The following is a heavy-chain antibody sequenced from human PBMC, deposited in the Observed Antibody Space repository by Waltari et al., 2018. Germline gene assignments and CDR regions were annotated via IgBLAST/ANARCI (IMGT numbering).Heavy chain of an antibody. Sequence: EVQLAETGGGLIQPGGSLRLSCEASGFTVSSNYISWVRQAPGKGLEWVSVIYTGGTTYYADSVKGRFTISRDDSKNTVYLQMNSLRAEDTAVYYCAREGTGNWFDPWGQVTLVTVSS. CDR2: IYTGGTT. CDR1: GFTVSSNY. CDR3: AREGTGNWFDP. J-gene: IGHJ5*02. V-gene: IGHV3-53*02. D-gene: IGHD1-1*01.